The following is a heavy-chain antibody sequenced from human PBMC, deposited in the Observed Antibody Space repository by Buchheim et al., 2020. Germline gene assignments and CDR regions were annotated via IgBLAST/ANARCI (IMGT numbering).Heavy chain of an antibody. D-gene: IGHD3-9*01. Sequence: EVQLVESGGGLVQPGGSLRLSCAASGFTLSNYWMHWVRQAPGKGLMWVSRINSDGSSRTYADSVKGRFTIPRDNAKHTLFLQMNSLGAEDTAVYYCARAIDYTSYSNWYDIWGQGTL. J-gene: IGHJ4*02. V-gene: IGHV3-74*01. CDR3: ARAIDYTSYSNWYDI. CDR2: INSDGSSR. CDR1: GFTLSNYW.